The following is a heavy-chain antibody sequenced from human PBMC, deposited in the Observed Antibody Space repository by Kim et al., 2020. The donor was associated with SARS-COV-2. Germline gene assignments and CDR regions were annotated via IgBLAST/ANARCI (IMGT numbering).Heavy chain of an antibody. J-gene: IGHJ6*02. CDR1: GFTFSSYW. CDR3: ARDLRGWFRQPPFGMDV. CDR2: IKQDGSEK. Sequence: GVSLRLSCAASGFTFSSYWMSWVRQAPGKGLEWVANIKQDGSEKYYVDSVKGRFTISRDNAKNSLYLQMNSLRAEDTAVYYCARDLRGWFRQPPFGMDVWGQGTTVTVSS. D-gene: IGHD3-10*01. V-gene: IGHV3-7*03.